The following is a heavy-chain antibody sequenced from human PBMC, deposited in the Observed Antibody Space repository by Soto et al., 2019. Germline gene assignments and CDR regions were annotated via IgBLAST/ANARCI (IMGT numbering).Heavy chain of an antibody. CDR1: GYTFTNSY. D-gene: IGHD3-10*01. J-gene: IGHJ4*02. V-gene: IGHV1-46*01. Sequence: QVQLVQSGAEVRKPGASVKVSCKASGYTFTNSYIHWVRQAPGQGLEWMGIINPSGGSPSYAQKFQGRITMTKDTSTSTVYMELSSLRSEDTAVYYCARAFSRGVYGSGGVDYWGQGTLVTVSS. CDR3: ARAFSRGVYGSGGVDY. CDR2: INPSGGSP.